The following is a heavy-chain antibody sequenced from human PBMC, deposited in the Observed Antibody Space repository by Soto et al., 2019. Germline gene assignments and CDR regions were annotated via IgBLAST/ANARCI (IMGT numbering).Heavy chain of an antibody. D-gene: IGHD5-18*01. J-gene: IGHJ4*02. V-gene: IGHV1-18*01. CDR2: ISAHNGNT. CDR1: GYTFTSYG. Sequence: QVQLVQSGAEVKKPGASVKVSCKASGYTFTSYGISWVRQAPGQGLERMGWISAHNGNTKYAQKRQGRVTMTTDTSTSTAYMEVRSLRSDDTAVYYCARDTAMALPDAWGQGTLVTVSS. CDR3: ARDTAMALPDA.